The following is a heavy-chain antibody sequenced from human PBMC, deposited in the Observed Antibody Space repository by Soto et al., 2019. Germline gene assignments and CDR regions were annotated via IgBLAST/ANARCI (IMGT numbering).Heavy chain of an antibody. D-gene: IGHD6-6*01. CDR2: IIPIFGTA. CDR1: GGTFSSYA. CDR3: ARDLSSSSGYFDY. Sequence: GASVKVSCKASGGTFSSYAISWVRQAPGQGLEWMGGIIPIFGTANYAQKFQGRVTIAADESTSTAYMELSSLRSEDTAVYYCARDLSSSSGYFDYWGQGTLVTVSS. V-gene: IGHV1-69*13. J-gene: IGHJ4*02.